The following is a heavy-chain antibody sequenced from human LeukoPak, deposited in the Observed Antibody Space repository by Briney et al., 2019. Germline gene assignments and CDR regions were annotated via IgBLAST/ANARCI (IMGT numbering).Heavy chain of an antibody. V-gene: IGHV1-2*02. CDR3: ARGDIYWDY. CDR1: GYTFTAYY. D-gene: IGHD2-15*01. Sequence: GASVKVSCKASGYTFTAYYMYWSRQAPGQGLEWVGWINPNSGGTDYAQNFQGRVTMTRDTSITTAYMELSRLKSDDTAVYYCARGDIYWDYWGQGTQVTVSS. CDR2: INPNSGGT. J-gene: IGHJ4*02.